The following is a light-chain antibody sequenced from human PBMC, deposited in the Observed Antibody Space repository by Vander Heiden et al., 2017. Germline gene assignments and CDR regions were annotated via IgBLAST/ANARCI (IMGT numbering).Light chain of an antibody. V-gene: IGKV2-28*01. CDR3: RQALQTAQV. CDR1: QSLLHSNGYNY. CDR2: LGS. J-gene: IGKJ3*01. Sequence: DIVMTQSPLSLPVTPGEPASISCRSSQSLLHSNGYNYLDWYLQKPGQSPQLLIYLGSNRASGVPDRFSGSGSGTDFTLKISRVDAEDVGVYYCRQALQTAQVFGHGTKVDIK.